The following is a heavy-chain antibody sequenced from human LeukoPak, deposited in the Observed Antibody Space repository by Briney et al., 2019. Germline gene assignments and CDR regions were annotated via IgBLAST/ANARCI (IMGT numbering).Heavy chain of an antibody. CDR1: GVSISSYY. D-gene: IGHD5-12*01. CDR2: IYYSEST. CDR3: ASGYGKFDY. Sequence: SETLSLTCTVSGVSISSYYWSWIRQPPGKGLEWIGYIYYSESTNYNPSLKSRVTISVDTSKNQFSLKLSSVTAADTAVYYCASGYGKFDYWGQGALVTVSS. V-gene: IGHV4-59*01. J-gene: IGHJ4*02.